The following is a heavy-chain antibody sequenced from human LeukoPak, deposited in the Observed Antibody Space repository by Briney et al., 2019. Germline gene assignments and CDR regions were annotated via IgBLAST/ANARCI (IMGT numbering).Heavy chain of an antibody. CDR1: GGSINIYY. V-gene: IGHV4-59*01. D-gene: IGHD6-13*01. Sequence: SETLSLTCTVSGGSINIYYWNGIRQPPGKGLEGMGYIYYNGGTNYNPSLKSRVTIAVETSKNQFSLKLSSVTAADTAVYYCARRAAAVGTYYMDVWGKGTTVTASS. J-gene: IGHJ6*03. CDR3: ARRAAAVGTYYMDV. CDR2: IYYNGGT.